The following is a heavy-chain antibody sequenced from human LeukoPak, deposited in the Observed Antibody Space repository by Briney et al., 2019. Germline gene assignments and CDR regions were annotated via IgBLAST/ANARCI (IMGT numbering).Heavy chain of an antibody. CDR3: ARDRDTASAEDAFDI. V-gene: IGHV3-21*01. CDR2: ISSSSSYI. Sequence: GGSLRLSCAASGFTFSSYSMNRVRQAPGKGLEWVSSISSSSSYIYYADSVKGRFTISRDNAKNSLYLQMNSLRAEDTAVYYCARDRDTASAEDAFDIWGQGTMVTVSS. CDR1: GFTFSSYS. J-gene: IGHJ3*02. D-gene: IGHD5-18*01.